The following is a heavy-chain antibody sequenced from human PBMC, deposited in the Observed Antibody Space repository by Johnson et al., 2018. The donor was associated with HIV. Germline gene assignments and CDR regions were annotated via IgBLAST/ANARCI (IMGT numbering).Heavy chain of an antibody. J-gene: IGHJ3*02. V-gene: IGHV3-11*04. D-gene: IGHD2-15*01. CDR3: ARDRKWVGARSGDAFDI. Sequence: QVQLVESGGGLVKPGGSLTLSCAASGFTFSDYYVSWVRQAPGKGLEWVSYISSTGNTLYYADFVEGRFTISRDNAKNTLYLQMNSLRAEDTAVFYCARDRKWVGARSGDAFDIWGQGTMVTVSS. CDR1: GFTFSDYY. CDR2: ISSTGNTL.